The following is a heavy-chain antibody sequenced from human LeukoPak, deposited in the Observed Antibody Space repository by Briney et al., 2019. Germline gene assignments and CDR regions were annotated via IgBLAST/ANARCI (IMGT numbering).Heavy chain of an antibody. CDR3: AREIYDSSGYYDY. J-gene: IGHJ4*02. CDR1: GFTFSSYS. V-gene: IGHV3-48*01. Sequence: PGGSLRLXCAASGFTFSSYSMNWVRQAPGKGLEWVSYMSSSSSTIYYADSVKGRFTISRDNAKNSLYLQMNSLRAEDTAVYYCAREIYDSSGYYDYWGQGTLVTVSS. D-gene: IGHD3-22*01. CDR2: MSSSSSTI.